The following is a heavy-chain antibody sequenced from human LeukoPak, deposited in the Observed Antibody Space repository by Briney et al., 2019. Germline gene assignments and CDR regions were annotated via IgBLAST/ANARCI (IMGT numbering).Heavy chain of an antibody. Sequence: GGSLRLSCAASGFTFSSYWMSWVRQAPGKGLEWVANIKQDGSEKYYVDSVKGRFTISRDNAKNSLYLQMNSLRAEDTAAYYCARGTPNYYDSSGIDYWGQGTLVTVSS. CDR2: IKQDGSEK. CDR3: ARGTPNYYDSSGIDY. V-gene: IGHV3-7*01. CDR1: GFTFSSYW. J-gene: IGHJ4*02. D-gene: IGHD3-22*01.